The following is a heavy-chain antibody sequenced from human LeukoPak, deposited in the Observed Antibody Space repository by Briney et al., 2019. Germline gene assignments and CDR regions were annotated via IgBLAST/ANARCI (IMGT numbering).Heavy chain of an antibody. CDR2: IIPILGIA. V-gene: IGHV1-69*02. Sequence: SVKVSCKASGGTFSSYTISWVRQAPGQGLEWVGRIIPILGIANYAQKFQGRVTITADKSTSTAYMELSSLRSEDTAVYYCAREASENYYYGMDVWGQGTTVTVSS. CDR1: GGTFSSYT. J-gene: IGHJ6*02. D-gene: IGHD1-14*01. CDR3: AREASENYYYGMDV.